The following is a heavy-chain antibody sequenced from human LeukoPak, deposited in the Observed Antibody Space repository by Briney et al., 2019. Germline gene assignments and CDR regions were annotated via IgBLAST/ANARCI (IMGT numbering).Heavy chain of an antibody. CDR2: IGPAGDT. V-gene: IGHV3-13*04. Sequence: PGGSLRLSCAASGFTFXSXXXXXVXXXTGXXLEWVSGIGPAGDTYYPGSVKGRFTISRENAKNSLYLQMNSLRAGDTAVYYCARGGGFDFWGQGTLVTVSS. J-gene: IGHJ4*02. CDR3: ARGGGFDF. CDR1: GFTFXSXX. D-gene: IGHD2-15*01.